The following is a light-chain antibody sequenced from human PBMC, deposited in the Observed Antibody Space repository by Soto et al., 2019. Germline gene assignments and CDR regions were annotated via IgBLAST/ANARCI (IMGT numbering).Light chain of an antibody. CDR1: SSDVGGYNY. Sequence: QSALTQPASVSGSPGQSITISCTGTSSDVGGYNYVSWYQQHPGKAPKLMIYDVSNRPSGVSNRFSGSKSGNTASLTISGLQAEDEADYYCNSYTSSSTVVFGGETNLTVL. J-gene: IGLJ2*01. V-gene: IGLV2-14*01. CDR2: DVS. CDR3: NSYTSSSTVV.